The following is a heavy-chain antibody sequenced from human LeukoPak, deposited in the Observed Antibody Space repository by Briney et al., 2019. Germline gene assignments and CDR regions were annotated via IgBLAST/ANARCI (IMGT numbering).Heavy chain of an antibody. D-gene: IGHD5-18*01. CDR1: GYTFTSYG. J-gene: IGHJ4*02. CDR3: ARDVGSYSRNLYYFDY. CDR2: ISAYSNNT. V-gene: IGHV1-18*01. Sequence: GASVKVSCKASGYTFTSYGISWVRQAPGRGLEWMGWISAYSNNTNYALKFQGRVTMTTDTSTSTAYMELRSLTSDDTGVYYCARDVGSYSRNLYYFDYWGQGTLVTVSS.